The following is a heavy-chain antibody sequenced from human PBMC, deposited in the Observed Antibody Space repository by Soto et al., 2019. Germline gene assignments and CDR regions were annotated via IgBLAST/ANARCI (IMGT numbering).Heavy chain of an antibody. CDR2: IYYSGST. D-gene: IGHD4-17*01. CDR3: ARVGFVGYGDYEGEDC. CDR1: GGSISSGGYY. J-gene: IGHJ4*02. V-gene: IGHV4-31*03. Sequence: SETLSLTCTVSGGSISSGGYYWSWIRQHPGKGLEWIGCIYYSGSTYYNPSLKSRVTISVDTSKNQFSLKLSSVTAADTAVYYCARVGFVGYGDYEGEDCWGQGTLVTVSS.